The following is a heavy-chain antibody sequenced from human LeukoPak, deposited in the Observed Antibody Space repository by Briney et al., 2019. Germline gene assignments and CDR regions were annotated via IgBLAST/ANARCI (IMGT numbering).Heavy chain of an antibody. J-gene: IGHJ4*02. CDR2: IYTSGST. CDR1: GGSISSYY. V-gene: IGHV4-4*09. CDR3: AGHQWELLNFDY. Sequence: SETLSLTCTVSGGSISSYYWSWIRQPPGKGLEWIGYIYTSGSTNYNPSLKSRVTISVDTSKNQFSLKLSSVTAADTAVYYCAGHQWELLNFDYWGQGTLVTVSS. D-gene: IGHD1-26*01.